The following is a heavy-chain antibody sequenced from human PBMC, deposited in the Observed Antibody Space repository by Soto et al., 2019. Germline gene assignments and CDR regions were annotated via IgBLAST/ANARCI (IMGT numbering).Heavy chain of an antibody. J-gene: IGHJ4*02. V-gene: IGHV4-39*01. D-gene: IGHD6-19*01. CDR3: ARHVPHEAVAGLYYFDY. CDR2: IYYSGST. Sequence: QLQLQESGPGLVKPSETLSLTCTVSGGSISSSSYYWGWIRQPPGKGLEWIGSIYYSGSTYSNPSLKSRVTISVDTSKNQFSLKLSSVTAADTAVYYCARHVPHEAVAGLYYFDYWGQGTLVTVSS. CDR1: GGSISSSSYY.